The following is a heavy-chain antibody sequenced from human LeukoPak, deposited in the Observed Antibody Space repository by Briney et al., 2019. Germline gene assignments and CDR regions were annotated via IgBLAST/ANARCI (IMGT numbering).Heavy chain of an antibody. CDR2: IKQDGSEK. Sequence: PGGSLRLSCAASGFTFSSNWMSWFRQAPGKGLEWVANIKQDGSEKYYVDSVKGRFTISRDNAKNSLYLQMNSLRAEDTAVYYCARDLSGLGLVRGVTTYYFDYWGQGTLVTVSS. CDR1: GFTFSSNW. V-gene: IGHV3-7*01. D-gene: IGHD3-10*01. J-gene: IGHJ4*02. CDR3: ARDLSGLGLVRGVTTYYFDY.